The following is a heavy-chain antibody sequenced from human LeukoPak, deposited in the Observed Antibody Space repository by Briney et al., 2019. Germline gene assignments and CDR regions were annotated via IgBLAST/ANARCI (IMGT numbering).Heavy chain of an antibody. CDR1: GYTFTSYY. D-gene: IGHD6-19*01. CDR2: INAGNGNT. CDR3: ARTFSSGYYYFEY. Sequence: GASVKVSCKASGYTFTSYYMHWVRQAPGQRLEWMGWINAGNGNTKYSQKFQGRVTVIRDTSASTAYMEPSSLRSEDTAVYYCARTFSSGYYYFEYWGQGTLVTVSS. V-gene: IGHV1-3*01. J-gene: IGHJ4*02.